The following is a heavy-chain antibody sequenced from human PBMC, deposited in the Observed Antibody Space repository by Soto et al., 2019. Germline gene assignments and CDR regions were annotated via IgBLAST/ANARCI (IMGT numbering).Heavy chain of an antibody. Sequence: SETLSLTCAVYGGPFSGYYWSWIRQPPGKGLEWIGEINHSGSTNYNPSLKSRVTISVDTSKNQFSLKLSSVTAADTAVYYCASIAAAGKADYWGQGTLVTVSS. D-gene: IGHD6-13*01. CDR3: ASIAAAGKADY. J-gene: IGHJ4*02. V-gene: IGHV4-34*01. CDR1: GGPFSGYY. CDR2: INHSGST.